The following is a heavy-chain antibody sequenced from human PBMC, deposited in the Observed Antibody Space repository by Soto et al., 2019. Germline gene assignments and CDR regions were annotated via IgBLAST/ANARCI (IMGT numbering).Heavy chain of an antibody. CDR3: ANPFSGGKFHY. Sequence: EVQLLESGGGLVQPGGSLRLSCAASGFTFSSYAMSWVRQAPGKGLEWVSAISGSGGSTYYADSVKGRFTISRDNSKITLYLQMNSLRAEDTAVYYCANPFSGGKFHYWGQGTLVTVSS. V-gene: IGHV3-23*01. CDR1: GFTFSSYA. D-gene: IGHD2-15*01. J-gene: IGHJ4*02. CDR2: ISGSGGST.